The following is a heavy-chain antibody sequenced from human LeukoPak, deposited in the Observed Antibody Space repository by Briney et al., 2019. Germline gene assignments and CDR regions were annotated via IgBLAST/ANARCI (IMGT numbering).Heavy chain of an antibody. D-gene: IGHD3-22*01. Sequence: GASVTVSCKASGYTFTSYYMHWVRQAPAQGLEWVGIIYPSGGSTSYAQKFQGRVTMTRDMSSSTVYMELSSLRSEDTAVYYCARDFVHYYDSSGFKDLGAFDIWGQGTMVTVSS. CDR2: IYPSGGST. J-gene: IGHJ3*02. CDR1: GYTFTSYY. CDR3: ARDFVHYYDSSGFKDLGAFDI. V-gene: IGHV1-46*01.